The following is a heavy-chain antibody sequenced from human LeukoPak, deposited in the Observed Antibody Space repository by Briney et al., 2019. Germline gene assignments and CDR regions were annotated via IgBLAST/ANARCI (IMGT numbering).Heavy chain of an antibody. D-gene: IGHD6-13*01. V-gene: IGHV1-2*02. J-gene: IGHJ4*02. CDR2: INPNSGGT. CDR1: GYTFTGYY. CDR3: AREDSLGRGYWVDY. Sequence: ASVKVSCKASGYTFTGYYMHWVRQAPGQGLEWMGWINPNSGGTNYAQKLQGRVTMTTDTSTSTAYMELRSLRSDDTAVYYCAREDSLGRGYWVDYWGQGTLVTVSS.